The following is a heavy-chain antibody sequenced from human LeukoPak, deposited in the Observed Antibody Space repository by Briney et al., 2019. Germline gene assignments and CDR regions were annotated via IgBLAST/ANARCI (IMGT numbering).Heavy chain of an antibody. D-gene: IGHD1-26*01. J-gene: IGHJ4*02. V-gene: IGHV3-20*04. CDR1: GFTFRNYW. CDR2: INWNGAST. Sequence: GGSLRLSCAASGFTFRNYWMGWVRQAPGKGLEWVSGINWNGASTGYADSVKGRFIISRDNAKNSLYLQMNSLRAEDTAFYYCARAGDSGTYSNFDFWGQGTLVTVSS. CDR3: ARAGDSGTYSNFDF.